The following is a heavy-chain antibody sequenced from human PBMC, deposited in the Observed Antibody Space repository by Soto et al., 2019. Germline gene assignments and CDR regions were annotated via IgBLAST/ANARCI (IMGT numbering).Heavy chain of an antibody. D-gene: IGHD6-13*01. J-gene: IGHJ4*02. CDR1: GDSVSSNSAA. Sequence: SQTLSLTCAISGDSVSSNSAAWTWIRQSPSRGLEWLGRTYYRSTWSNDYAISVKSRIAINPDTSNNQFSLHLNSVTPEDTAVYYCARQIAATGTSGPLDYWGQGTLVTVSS. CDR2: TYYRSTWSN. CDR3: ARQIAATGTSGPLDY. V-gene: IGHV6-1*01.